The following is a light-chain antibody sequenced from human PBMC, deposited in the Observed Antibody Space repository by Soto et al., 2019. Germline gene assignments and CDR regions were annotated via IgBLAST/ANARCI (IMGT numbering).Light chain of an antibody. CDR2: DAS. CDR1: QSVSSY. J-gene: IGKJ2*01. CDR3: QQRSSRPPMYT. V-gene: IGKV3-11*01. Sequence: EIVLTQSPATLSLSPGEGATLSCRASQSVSSYLVWYQQKPGQAPRLLIYDASKRATGIPARFSGSGSGTVFTLTISSLEPEDFAVYYCQQRSSRPPMYTFGQGTKVEIK.